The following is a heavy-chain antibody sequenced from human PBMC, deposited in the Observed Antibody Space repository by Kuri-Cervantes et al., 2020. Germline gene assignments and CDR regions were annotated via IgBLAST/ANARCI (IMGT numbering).Heavy chain of an antibody. V-gene: IGHV4-4*07. Sequence: SETLSLTCPLSGGSLTSFYRSWLRQPAGKGLEWIGRIFTSGTTTSNPSLKSRVTMPVDTSKNQFSLNLSSVTADNTAVYYWPRVITEGMVATYLFSHYYGMDVWGQGTTVTVSS. J-gene: IGHJ6*02. CDR3: PRVITEGMVATYLFSHYYGMDV. CDR1: GGSLTSFY. D-gene: IGHD5-12*01. CDR2: IFTSGTT.